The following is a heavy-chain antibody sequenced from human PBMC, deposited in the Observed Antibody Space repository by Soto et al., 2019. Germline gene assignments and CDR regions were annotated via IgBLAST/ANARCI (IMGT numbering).Heavy chain of an antibody. D-gene: IGHD3-3*01. CDR2: ISGSGGST. V-gene: IGHV3-23*01. CDR1: GFTFSSYA. J-gene: IGHJ4*02. CDR3: AKDRSPYDFWSGYGVSD. Sequence: GGSLRLSCAASGFTFSSYAMSWVRQAPGKGLEWVSAISGSGGSTYYADSVKGRFTISRDNSKNTLYLQMNSLRVEDTAVYYCAKDRSPYDFWSGYGVSDRGQGTLVTVSS.